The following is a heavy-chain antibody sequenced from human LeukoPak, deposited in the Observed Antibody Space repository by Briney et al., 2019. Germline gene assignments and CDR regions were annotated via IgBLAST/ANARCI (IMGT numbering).Heavy chain of an antibody. J-gene: IGHJ4*02. V-gene: IGHV4-4*07. Sequence: SETLSLTCTVSGDSISSYFWSWIRQPAGKGLEWIGRVYASGSTNYNPSLKSGVTMSIDTSKNQFSLKLNSVTAADTAVYYCARDRSSGWYVVDYWGQGTLVTVSS. D-gene: IGHD6-19*01. CDR2: VYASGST. CDR1: GDSISSYF. CDR3: ARDRSSGWYVVDY.